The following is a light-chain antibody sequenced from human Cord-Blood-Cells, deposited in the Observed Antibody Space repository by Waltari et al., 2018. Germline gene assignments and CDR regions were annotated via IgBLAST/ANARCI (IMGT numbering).Light chain of an antibody. CDR2: AAS. J-gene: IGKJ5*01. V-gene: IGKV1-39*01. CDR1: QSISSY. CDR3: QQSYRTPPA. Sequence: DIQMTQPPSSLSASVGDRVTITCRASQSISSYLNWYQQKPGKAPKLLIYAASSLQRGVPSRFSGSGSGTDFTLTISSLQPEDFATYYCQQSYRTPPAFGQGTRLEIK.